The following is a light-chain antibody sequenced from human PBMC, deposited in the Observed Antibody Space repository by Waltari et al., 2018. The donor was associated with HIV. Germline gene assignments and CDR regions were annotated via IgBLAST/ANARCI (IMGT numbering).Light chain of an antibody. J-gene: IGKJ5*01. CDR2: AAF. CDR3: QQYHSYPLT. CDR1: QRINNF. V-gene: IGKV1-16*02. Sequence: DIQMTQSPSSLSASVGDRVTLTCRASQRINNFLAWFQQQPGKAPKSLIYAAFPLHSGVPSKFSGSGSGTDYTLTINNLQPEDSAMYYCQQYHSYPLTFGQGTRLEIK.